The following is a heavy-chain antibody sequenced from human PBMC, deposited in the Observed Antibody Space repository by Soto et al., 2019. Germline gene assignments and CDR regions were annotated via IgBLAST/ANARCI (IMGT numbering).Heavy chain of an antibody. D-gene: IGHD6-19*01. J-gene: IGHJ5*02. V-gene: IGHV5-10-1*01. CDR2: VDPSDSYT. CDR1: GYSFTSYW. Sequence: PGESLNIACKGSGYSFTSYWISSVRQMPWKGLEWLRRVDPSDSYTNYSPSFQGHVTISTDKSISAPYLQGSSLKASDSAMYYCARHSSSGWYAAWGPGTVVTVSS. CDR3: ARHSSSGWYAA.